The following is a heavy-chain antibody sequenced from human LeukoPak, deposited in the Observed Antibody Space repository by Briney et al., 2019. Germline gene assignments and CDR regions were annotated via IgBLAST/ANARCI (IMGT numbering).Heavy chain of an antibody. CDR1: GFTFSSYA. D-gene: IGHD3-22*01. CDR3: AKDSSGYYQPFDS. CDR2: ISGSGIST. Sequence: LPGGSLRLSCAASGFTFSSYAMSWVRQAPGKGLEWVSAISGSGISTYYADSVKGRFTISRDNSKNMLYLQMHSLRAEDTAVYYCAKDSSGYYQPFDSWGQGTLVTVSS. V-gene: IGHV3-23*01. J-gene: IGHJ4*02.